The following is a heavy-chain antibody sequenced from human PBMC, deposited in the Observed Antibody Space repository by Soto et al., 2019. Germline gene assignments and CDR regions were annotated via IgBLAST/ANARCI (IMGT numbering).Heavy chain of an antibody. CDR2: IHYSGSV. V-gene: IGHV4-34*09. Sequence: SSETLSLTCAVYGGSFSGYYWSWIRQPPGKGLEWIGYIHYSGSVYYNPSLQSRLSMSVDTSKNLFSLKLASVTAADTAVYFCVREDDGGDRDYYGLDVWGQGTTVTVSS. D-gene: IGHD2-21*02. J-gene: IGHJ6*02. CDR1: GGSFSGYY. CDR3: VREDDGGDRDYYGLDV.